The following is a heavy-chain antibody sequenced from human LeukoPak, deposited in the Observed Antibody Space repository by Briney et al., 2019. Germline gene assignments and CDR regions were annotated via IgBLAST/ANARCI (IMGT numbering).Heavy chain of an antibody. CDR2: ISYDGSNK. J-gene: IGHJ4*02. CDR3: ARELTSTYYFDY. Sequence: GRSLRHSCAASGFTFTNYVMHWVRQAPGKGLEWVAVISYDGSNKYYADSVKGRFTISRDNSKNTVYLQMNSLRPEDTAVYYCARELTSTYYFDYWGQGTLVTVSS. V-gene: IGHV3-30*04. CDR1: GFTFTNYV.